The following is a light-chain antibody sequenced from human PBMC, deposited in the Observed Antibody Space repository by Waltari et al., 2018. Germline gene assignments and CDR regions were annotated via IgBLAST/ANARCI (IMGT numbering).Light chain of an antibody. Sequence: IQLTQSPSSLSASVGDSVTITCRASQGISTFLAWYQQKPGKSPKLLIDGRSTLPNAVPSRFSGSGFGTEFTLNISNLQPEDFATYYCMQSHSYPFTFGPGTKVDVK. CDR3: MQSHSYPFT. J-gene: IGKJ3*01. V-gene: IGKV1-9*01. CDR2: GRS. CDR1: QGISTF.